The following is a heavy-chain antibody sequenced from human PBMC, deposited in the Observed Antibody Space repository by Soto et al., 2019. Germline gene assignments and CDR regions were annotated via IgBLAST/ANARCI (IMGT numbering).Heavy chain of an antibody. Sequence: QVQLVQSGAEVKKPGASVKVSCKASGYTFTSYGISWVRQAPGQGLEWMGWISAYNGNTKYAQNLQGRVTMTTDTSRSTADMEVRSLRSDDTAVYYCARWYSSSWGGYYYYGMDVWCQGSTVTVSS. CDR1: GYTFTSYG. D-gene: IGHD6-13*01. V-gene: IGHV1-18*04. CDR2: ISAYNGNT. J-gene: IGHJ6*02. CDR3: ARWYSSSWGGYYYYGMDV.